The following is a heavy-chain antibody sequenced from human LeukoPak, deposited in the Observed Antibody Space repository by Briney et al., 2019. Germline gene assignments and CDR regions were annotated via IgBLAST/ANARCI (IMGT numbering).Heavy chain of an antibody. CDR3: AGVTGCVIEF. J-gene: IGHJ4*02. V-gene: IGHV3-7*01. D-gene: IGHD2-21*01. CDR1: GLTFSRSS. Sequence: PGGSLRLSCAASGLTFSRSSMNWVRQAPGKGLEWIATINTSGSSTIYVDSVKGRFTISRDNSKNSLHLQMRSLTVEDSAVYYCAGVTGCVIEFWGQGTQVIVSS. CDR2: INTSGSST.